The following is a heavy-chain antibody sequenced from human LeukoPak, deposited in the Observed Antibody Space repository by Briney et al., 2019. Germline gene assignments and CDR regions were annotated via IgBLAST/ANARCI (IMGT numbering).Heavy chain of an antibody. J-gene: IGHJ4*02. V-gene: IGHV3-66*02. Sequence: GGSLRLSCAASGFTVSSNYMSWVRQAPGKGLEWVSVIYSGGSTYYADSVKGGFTISRDNSKNTLYLQMNRLRAEDTAVYYCASPAYYGSTPYYFDYWGQGTLVTVSS. D-gene: IGHD4-23*01. CDR3: ASPAYYGSTPYYFDY. CDR1: GFTVSSNY. CDR2: IYSGGST.